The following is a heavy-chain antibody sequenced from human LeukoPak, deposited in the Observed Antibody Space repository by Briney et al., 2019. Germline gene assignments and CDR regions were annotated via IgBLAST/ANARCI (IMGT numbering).Heavy chain of an antibody. CDR2: IRSKANSYAT. CDR1: GFTFSGSA. D-gene: IGHD3-22*01. Sequence: GGSLKLSCAASGFTFSGSAMHWVRQASGKGLEWVGRIRSKANSYATAYAASVKGRFTISRDDSKNTAYLQMDSLKTEDTAVYYCARDSQGTDYDSSGYEDYWGQGTLVTVSS. V-gene: IGHV3-73*01. J-gene: IGHJ4*02. CDR3: ARDSQGTDYDSSGYEDY.